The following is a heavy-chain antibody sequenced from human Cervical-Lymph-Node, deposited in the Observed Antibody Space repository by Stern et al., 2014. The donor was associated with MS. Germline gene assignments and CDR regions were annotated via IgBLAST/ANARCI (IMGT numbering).Heavy chain of an antibody. V-gene: IGHV4-4*02. CDR3: ARIPEDTAMVAMMDY. Sequence: QVQLQASGPGLMRPSGTLALTCAVSGASITSTNWWRVVRPPPGKGLGRIGEIYPSGATTYNPSLKLRLTMSKAKSDNKFSLKLTSVTAADTAVYFCARIPEDTAMVAMMDYWGQGILVTVSS. D-gene: IGHD5-18*01. CDR2: IYPSGAT. CDR1: GASITSTNW. J-gene: IGHJ4*02.